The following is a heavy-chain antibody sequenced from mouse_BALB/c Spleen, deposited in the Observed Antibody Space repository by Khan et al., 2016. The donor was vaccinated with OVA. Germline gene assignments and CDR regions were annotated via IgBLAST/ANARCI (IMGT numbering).Heavy chain of an antibody. Sequence: QIQLVQSGAELARPGASVKMSCKASGYTFTSYTIHWIKERPGQGLEWIGNINPSNGYTNYNQKFKDEATLTTDKSSTTAYLKLSSLTSDDSAVYNCVRDGAYHRNDGWFAYWGQGTLVTVSA. V-gene: IGHV1-4*01. J-gene: IGHJ3*01. CDR2: INPSNGYT. CDR1: GYTFTSYT. D-gene: IGHD2-14*01. CDR3: VRDGAYHRNDGWFAY.